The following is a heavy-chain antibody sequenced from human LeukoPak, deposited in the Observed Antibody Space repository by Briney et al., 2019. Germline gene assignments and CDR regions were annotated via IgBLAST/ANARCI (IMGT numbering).Heavy chain of an antibody. V-gene: IGHV7-4-1*02. CDR3: ARDNSYSYSSSWYNWFDP. J-gene: IGHJ5*02. Sequence: ASVKVSCKASGYTFTSYAMNWVRQAPGQGLEWMGWINTNTGNPTYAQGFTGRFVFSLDTSVSTAYLQISSLKAEDTAVYYCARDNSYSYSSSWYNWFDPWGQGTLVTVSS. CDR1: GYTFTSYA. D-gene: IGHD6-13*01. CDR2: INTNTGNP.